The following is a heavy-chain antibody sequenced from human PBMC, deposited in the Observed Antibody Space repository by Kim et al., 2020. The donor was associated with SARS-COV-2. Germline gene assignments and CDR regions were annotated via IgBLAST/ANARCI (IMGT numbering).Heavy chain of an antibody. Sequence: GGSLRLSCAASGFTFSSYGMHWVRQAPGKGLEWVAVISYDGSNKYYADSVKGRFTISRDNSKNTLYLQMNSLRAEDTAVYYCARDEYSSGWSLDYWGQGTLVTVSS. V-gene: IGHV3-33*05. CDR3: ARDEYSSGWSLDY. D-gene: IGHD6-19*01. CDR1: GFTFSSYG. CDR2: ISYDGSNK. J-gene: IGHJ4*02.